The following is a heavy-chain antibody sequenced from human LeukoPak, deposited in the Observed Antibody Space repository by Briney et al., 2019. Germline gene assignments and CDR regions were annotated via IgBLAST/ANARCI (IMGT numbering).Heavy chain of an antibody. V-gene: IGHV1-3*01. Sequence: ASVKVSCKASGYTFTSYAMHWVRQAPGQRLEWMGWINAGNGNTKYSQKSQGRVTIIRDTSASTAYMELSSLRSEDTAVYYCARDRKYSGSYGYFDYWGQGTLVTVSS. CDR3: ARDRKYSGSYGYFDY. CDR1: GYTFTSYA. J-gene: IGHJ4*02. CDR2: INAGNGNT. D-gene: IGHD1-26*01.